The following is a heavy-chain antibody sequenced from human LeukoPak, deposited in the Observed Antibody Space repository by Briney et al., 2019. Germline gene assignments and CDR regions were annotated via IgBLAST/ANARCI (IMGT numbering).Heavy chain of an antibody. J-gene: IGHJ5*02. V-gene: IGHV1-46*01. Sequence: ASVKVSCKASGYTFTSYGISWVRQAPGQGLEWMGIINPSGGSTSYAQKFQGRVTMTRDMSTSTVYMELSSLRSGDTAVYYCARQCGGDCYPNNWFDPWGQGTLVTVSS. CDR1: GYTFTSYG. CDR3: ARQCGGDCYPNNWFDP. CDR2: INPSGGST. D-gene: IGHD2-21*02.